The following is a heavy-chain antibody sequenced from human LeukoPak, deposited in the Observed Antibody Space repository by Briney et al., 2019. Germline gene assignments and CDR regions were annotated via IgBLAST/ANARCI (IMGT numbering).Heavy chain of an antibody. J-gene: IGHJ4*02. D-gene: IGHD3-22*01. V-gene: IGHV3-30*03. CDR2: ISYDGSNK. CDR3: ARDVYYYDSSGYYYPRGSDY. CDR1: GFTFSSYG. Sequence: GGSLRLSCAASGFTFSSYGMHRVRQAPGRGLEWVAVISYDGSNKYYADSVKGRFTISRDNSKNSLYLQMNSLRAEDTAVYYCARDVYYYDSSGYYYPRGSDYWGQGTLVTVSS.